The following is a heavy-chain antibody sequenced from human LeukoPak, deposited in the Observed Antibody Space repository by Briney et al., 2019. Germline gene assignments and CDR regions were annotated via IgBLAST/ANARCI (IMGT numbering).Heavy chain of an antibody. CDR1: GFTFSGYA. V-gene: IGHV3-30-3*01. CDR2: ISYDGSNK. J-gene: IGHJ4*02. D-gene: IGHD3-22*01. CDR3: ARGNRGGYYDSSGYSNQ. Sequence: ARSLRLSCAASGFTFSGYAMHWVRQAPGKGLEWVAIISYDGSNKYYADSVKGRFTISRDNSKNTLYLQMNSLRAEDTAVYYCARGNRGGYYDSSGYSNQWGQGTLVTVSS.